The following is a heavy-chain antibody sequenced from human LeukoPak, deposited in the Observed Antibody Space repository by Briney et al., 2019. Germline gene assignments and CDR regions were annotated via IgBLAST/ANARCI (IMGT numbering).Heavy chain of an antibody. CDR3: AREITKVRGVIIVGIDY. V-gene: IGHV6-1*01. CDR1: GDSVSSNSAA. J-gene: IGHJ4*02. CDR2: TYYRSKWYN. Sequence: SQTLSLTCAISGDSVSSNSAAWNWIRQSPSRGLEWLGRTYYRSKWYNDYAVSVKSRITTNPDTSKNQFYLQLNSVTPEDTAVYYCAREITKVRGVIIVGIDYWRQGTLVTVSS. D-gene: IGHD3-10*01.